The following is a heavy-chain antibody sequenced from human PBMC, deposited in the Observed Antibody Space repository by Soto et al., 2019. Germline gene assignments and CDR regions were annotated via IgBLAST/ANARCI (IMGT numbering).Heavy chain of an antibody. Sequence: QVQLVQSGSEVKKPGASVKVSRKASGYTFSSNSIHWVRQAPGQGLEWMGWITPFNGDKSYAEKFQGRVTMTTDTSTSTVFMELRSLRFDDTAVYYCARVRVVVGATIDSWGQGTLVTVSS. CDR2: ITPFNGDK. J-gene: IGHJ4*02. CDR3: ARVRVVVGATIDS. D-gene: IGHD2-15*01. CDR1: GYTFSSNS. V-gene: IGHV1-18*04.